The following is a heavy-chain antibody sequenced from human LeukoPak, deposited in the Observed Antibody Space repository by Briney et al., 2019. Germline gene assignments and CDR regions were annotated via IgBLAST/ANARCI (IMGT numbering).Heavy chain of an antibody. CDR1: GGSISGSY. V-gene: IGHV4-59*01. CDR3: ARRYCSSTSCPFDY. CDR2: MYYSGSA. J-gene: IGHJ4*02. D-gene: IGHD2-2*01. Sequence: ETLSLTCTVSGGSISGSYWSWIRQPPGKGPEWIGYMYYSGSANYNPSLKSRVTISVDTSKNQFSLKLSSVTATDTAVYYCARRYCSSTSCPFDYWGQGTLVTVSS.